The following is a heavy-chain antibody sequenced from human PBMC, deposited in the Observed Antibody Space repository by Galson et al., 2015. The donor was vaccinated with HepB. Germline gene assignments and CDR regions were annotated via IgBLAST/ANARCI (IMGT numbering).Heavy chain of an antibody. D-gene: IGHD2-2*01. CDR3: ARSAVPVARGYYYYYGMDV. V-gene: IGHV5-51*01. J-gene: IGHJ6*02. CDR2: IYPGDSYT. Sequence: QSGAEVKKPGESLKISCKGSGYRFTNYWIGWVRQMPGKGLEWMGIIYPGDSYTTYSPSFQGQVTISADKSINTAYLQWSSLKTSDTALYYCARSAVPVARGYYYYYGMDVWGQGTTVTGSS. CDR1: GYRFTNYW.